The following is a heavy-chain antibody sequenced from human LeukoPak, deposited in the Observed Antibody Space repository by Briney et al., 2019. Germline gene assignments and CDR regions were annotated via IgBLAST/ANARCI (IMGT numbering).Heavy chain of an antibody. CDR1: GFTFSSYW. Sequence: KSGGSLRLSCAASGFTFSSYWMSWVRQAPGKGLEWVSSISSSSSYIYYADSVKGRFTISRDNAKNSLYLQMNSLRAEDTAVYYCARGGGSGYFDLWGRGTLVTVSS. J-gene: IGHJ2*01. D-gene: IGHD3-16*01. CDR2: ISSSSSYI. V-gene: IGHV3-21*01. CDR3: ARGGGSGYFDL.